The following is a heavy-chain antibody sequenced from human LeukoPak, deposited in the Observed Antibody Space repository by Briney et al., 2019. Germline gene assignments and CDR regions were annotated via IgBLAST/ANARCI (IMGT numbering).Heavy chain of an antibody. CDR1: GYSFTNYW. Sequence: GESLKISCTGSGYSFTNYWIGWVRQMPGKGLEWMGIIYPDDSDTRYRPPFQGQVTISADKSIATAYLQWSSLKASDTAMYYCARLQYSNGYVDYWGQGTLVTVSS. V-gene: IGHV5-51*01. J-gene: IGHJ4*02. CDR2: IYPDDSDT. CDR3: ARLQYSNGYVDY. D-gene: IGHD5-18*01.